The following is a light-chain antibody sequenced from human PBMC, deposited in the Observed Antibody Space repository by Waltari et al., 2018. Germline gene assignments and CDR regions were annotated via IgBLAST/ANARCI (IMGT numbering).Light chain of an antibody. J-gene: IGLJ2*01. CDR1: SSNIGAGYD. CDR3: QSYDSSPSGVV. V-gene: IGLV1-40*01. Sequence: QSVLTQPPSVSGAPGQRVTISCTGSSSNIGAGYDVHWYQQLPRTASKLLIYGSTNRPAGVPDRFSASKSGTSASLAITGLQAEDEADYYCQSYDSSPSGVVFGGGTRLTVL. CDR2: GST.